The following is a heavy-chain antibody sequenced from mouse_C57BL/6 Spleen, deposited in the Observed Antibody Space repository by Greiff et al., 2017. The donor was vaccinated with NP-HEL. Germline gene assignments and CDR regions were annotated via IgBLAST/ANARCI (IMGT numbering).Heavy chain of an antibody. Sequence: EVQLVESEGGLVQPGSSMKLSCTASGFTFSDYYMAWVRQVPEKGLEWVANINYDGSSTYYLDSLKSRFIISRDNAKNILYLQMSSLKSEDTATYYCARVDGYYVMDYWGQGTSVTVSS. CDR3: ARVDGYYVMDY. CDR2: INYDGSST. D-gene: IGHD2-3*01. CDR1: GFTFSDYY. V-gene: IGHV5-16*01. J-gene: IGHJ4*01.